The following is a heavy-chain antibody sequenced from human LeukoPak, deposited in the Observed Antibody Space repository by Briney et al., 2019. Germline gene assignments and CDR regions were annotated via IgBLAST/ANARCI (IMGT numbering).Heavy chain of an antibody. D-gene: IGHD3-22*01. CDR2: ISSSGSTI. CDR3: AREGYDSSGYYQAD. Sequence: GGSLRLSCAASGFTFSSYEMNWVRQAPGKGLEWVSYISSSGSTIHYADSVKGRFTISRDNAKNSLYLQMNSLRAEDTAVYYCAREGYDSSGYYQADWGQGTMVTVSS. J-gene: IGHJ3*01. V-gene: IGHV3-48*03. CDR1: GFTFSSYE.